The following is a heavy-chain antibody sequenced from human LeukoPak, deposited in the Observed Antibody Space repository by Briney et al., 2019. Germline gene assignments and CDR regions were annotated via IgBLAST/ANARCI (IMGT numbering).Heavy chain of an antibody. D-gene: IGHD5-18*01. CDR1: GGSITSSSYY. CDR2: IYYSGST. V-gene: IGHV4-39*01. J-gene: IGHJ4*02. Sequence: SETLSLTRTVSGGSITSSSYYWGWIRQPPGKGLEWIGSIYYSGSTYYNPSLKSRITISVDTSKNQYSLKLSSVTAADPAVYYCARTASVLRGYSYGSLYHLDCLVQGTLATVPS. CDR3: ARTASVLRGYSYGSLYHLDC.